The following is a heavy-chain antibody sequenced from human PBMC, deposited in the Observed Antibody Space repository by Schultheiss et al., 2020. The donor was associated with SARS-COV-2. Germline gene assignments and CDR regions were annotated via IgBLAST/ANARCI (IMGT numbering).Heavy chain of an antibody. V-gene: IGHV3-20*04. CDR2: INWNGGST. CDR3: ARADIVVVPAAMRLGMDV. D-gene: IGHD2-2*01. Sequence: GGSLRLSCAASGFTFDDYGMSWVRQAPGKGLEWVSGINWNGGSTGYADSVKGRFTISRDNSKNTLYLQMNSLRAEDTAVYYCARADIVVVPAAMRLGMDVWGQGTTVTVSS. J-gene: IGHJ6*02. CDR1: GFTFDDYG.